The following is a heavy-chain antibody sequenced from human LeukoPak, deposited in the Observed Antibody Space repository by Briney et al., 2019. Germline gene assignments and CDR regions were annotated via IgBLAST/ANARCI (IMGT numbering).Heavy chain of an antibody. D-gene: IGHD4-17*01. CDR2: INTNTGNP. CDR3: ARDRGDYAHYYYAMDV. J-gene: IGHJ6*02. Sequence: GASVKVSCKASEYTFTSYVMNWVRQAPGQGLEWMGWINTNTGNPTYAQGFTGRFVFSLDTSVSTAYLQINSLKAADTAVYYCARDRGDYAHYYYAMDVWGQGTTVTVSS. V-gene: IGHV7-4-1*02. CDR1: EYTFTSYV.